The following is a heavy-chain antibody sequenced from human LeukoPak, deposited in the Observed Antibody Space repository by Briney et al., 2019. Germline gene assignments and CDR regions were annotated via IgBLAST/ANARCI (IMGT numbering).Heavy chain of an antibody. CDR1: GFTFSSYG. CDR2: ISYDGSNK. Sequence: GGSLRLSCAASGFTFSSYGMHWVRQAPGKGLEWVAVISYDGSNKYYADSVKGRFTISRDNSKNTLYLQMNSLRAEDTAVYYCAKGYDSSGYLHDHWGQGTPVTVSS. CDR3: AKGYDSSGYLHDH. V-gene: IGHV3-30*18. D-gene: IGHD3-22*01. J-gene: IGHJ4*02.